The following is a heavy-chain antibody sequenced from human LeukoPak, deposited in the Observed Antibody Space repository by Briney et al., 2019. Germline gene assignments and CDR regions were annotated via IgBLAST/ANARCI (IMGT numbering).Heavy chain of an antibody. CDR1: GGSMNPYH. CDR3: ARAVSGRFDY. CDR2: IYYSGST. V-gene: IGHV4-59*08. Sequence: SETLSLTCTVSGGSMNPYHWGWIRQPPGKGLEWTGYIYYSGSTNYNPSLKSQITISVDTSKNQFSLKLSSVTAADTAIYYCARAVSGRFDYWGQGTLVTVSS. J-gene: IGHJ4*02. D-gene: IGHD6-19*01.